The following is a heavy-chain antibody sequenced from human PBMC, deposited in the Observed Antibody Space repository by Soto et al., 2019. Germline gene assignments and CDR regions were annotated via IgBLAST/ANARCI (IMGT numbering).Heavy chain of an antibody. CDR2: IIPIPGTA. CDR1: GGTFSSYA. Sequence: QVQLVQSGAEVKKPGSSVKVSCKASGGTFSSYAISWVRQAPGQGLEWMGGIIPIPGTANYAQKFQGRVTITADESTSTADLELCSLRSEDTAFFYWARSQGSSTSLEIFYYYYYGMDVWGQGTTVTVSS. CDR3: ARSQGSSTSLEIFYYYYYGMDV. V-gene: IGHV1-69*01. J-gene: IGHJ6*02. D-gene: IGHD2-2*01.